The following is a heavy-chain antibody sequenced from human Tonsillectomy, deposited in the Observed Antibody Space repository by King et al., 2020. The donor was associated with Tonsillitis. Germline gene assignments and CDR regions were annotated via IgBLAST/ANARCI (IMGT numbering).Heavy chain of an antibody. Sequence: VQLVESGGGLVQPGGSLRLSCAASGFIFSSYEMNWVRQAPGKGLEWVSYISSSGSTIHYADSVKGRFTISRDNAKKSLHRQMNSLRAEDTAVYYCAREPRLLWFGEITPGAFDIWGQGTMVTVSS. V-gene: IGHV3-48*03. CDR3: AREPRLLWFGEITPGAFDI. J-gene: IGHJ3*02. D-gene: IGHD3-10*01. CDR1: GFIFSSYE. CDR2: ISSSGSTI.